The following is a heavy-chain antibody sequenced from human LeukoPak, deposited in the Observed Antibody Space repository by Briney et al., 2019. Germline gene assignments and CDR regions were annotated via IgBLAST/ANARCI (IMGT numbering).Heavy chain of an antibody. J-gene: IGHJ4*02. V-gene: IGHV3-48*02. CDR1: GFTFSTYN. Sequence: GGSLRLSCAASGFTFSTYNMNWVRQAPGKGLEWVSYISSSSSTIYYADSVKGRFTISRDNAKNSLYLQMNSLRDEDTAVYYCARASCYNIMRPDYWGQGTLVTVSS. D-gene: IGHD3-16*01. CDR2: ISSSSSTI. CDR3: ARASCYNIMRPDY.